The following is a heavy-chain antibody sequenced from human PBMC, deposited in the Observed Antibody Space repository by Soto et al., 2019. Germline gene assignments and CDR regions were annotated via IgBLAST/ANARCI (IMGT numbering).Heavy chain of an antibody. CDR3: ARTYVLRYFDWLLDEY. V-gene: IGHV2-5*02. CDR2: IYWDDDK. Sequence: SGPTLVNPTQTVTLTFTFSGFSLITTGVGVAWIRQPPGKALEWLALIYWDDDKRYSPSLKSRLTITKDTSKNQVVLTMTNMDPVDTATYYCARTYVLRYFDWLLDEYCGQVTLVTVSS. CDR1: GFSLITTGVG. D-gene: IGHD3-9*01. J-gene: IGHJ4*02.